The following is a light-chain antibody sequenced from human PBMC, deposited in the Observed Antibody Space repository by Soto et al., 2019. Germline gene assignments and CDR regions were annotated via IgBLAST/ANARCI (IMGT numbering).Light chain of an antibody. Sequence: QPVLTQSPSASASLGDSFTLTCTLSSGHTTYDIAWHQQQPQKGPRYLMTITSDGSHTKGADIPDRCSGSSSGSERSLRISCLQYEDEADYYCQTWATGVHVVFGGGTKVTVL. CDR2: ITSDGSH. CDR3: QTWATGVHVV. CDR1: SGHTTYD. J-gene: IGLJ2*01. V-gene: IGLV4-69*01.